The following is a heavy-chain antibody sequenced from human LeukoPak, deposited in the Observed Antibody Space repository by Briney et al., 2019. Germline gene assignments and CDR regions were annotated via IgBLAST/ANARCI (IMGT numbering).Heavy chain of an antibody. CDR1: GYTFSGYY. D-gene: IGHD3-22*01. J-gene: IGHJ4*02. V-gene: IGHV1-69*04. CDR3: ARADYYDSSGYYYPNNYFDY. Sequence: GASVKVSCKSSGYTFSGYYMHWVRQAPGQGLEWMGRIIPILGIANYAQKFQGRVTITADKSTSTAYMELSSLRSEDTAVYYCARADYYDSSGYYYPNNYFDYWGQGTLVTVSS. CDR2: IIPILGIA.